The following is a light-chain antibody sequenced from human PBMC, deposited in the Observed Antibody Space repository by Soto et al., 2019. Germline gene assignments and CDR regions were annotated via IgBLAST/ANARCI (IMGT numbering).Light chain of an antibody. V-gene: IGLV1-44*01. J-gene: IGLJ2*01. CDR2: SNN. Sequence: QSVLTQPPSASGTPGQRVTISCSGSSSNIGSNTVNWYQQLPGTAPKLLIYSNNQRPSGVPDRFSGSKSGTSASLAISGLQYEYEADYYCAAWDDSLNGVVFGGGTKLNVL. CDR3: AAWDDSLNGVV. CDR1: SSNIGSNT.